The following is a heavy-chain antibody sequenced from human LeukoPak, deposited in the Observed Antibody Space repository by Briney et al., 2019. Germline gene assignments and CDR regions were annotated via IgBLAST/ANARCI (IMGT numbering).Heavy chain of an antibody. D-gene: IGHD6-13*01. J-gene: IGHJ4*02. CDR1: GFTFSSYE. V-gene: IGHV3-48*03. CDR3: ARVRAAAGNDY. CDR2: ISTSGSTI. Sequence: PGGSLRLSCVASGFTFSSYEMNWVRLAPGKGLEWVSYISTSGSTIYYADSVKGRFTISRDNAKNSLYLQMSSLRAEDTAVYYCARVRAAAGNDYWGQGTLVTVSS.